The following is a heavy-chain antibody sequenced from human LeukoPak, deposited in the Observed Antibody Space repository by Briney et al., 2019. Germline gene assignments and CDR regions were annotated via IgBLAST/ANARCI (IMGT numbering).Heavy chain of an antibody. V-gene: IGHV3-48*03. Sequence: GGSLRLSCAASGFTLSSYEMNWVRQAPGKGLEWVSYISSSGSTIAYADSVKGRFTISRDNAKNSLYLQMTSLRGEDTAVYYCARAGAMAARVFDPWGQGTLVTVSS. CDR3: ARAGAMAARVFDP. CDR2: ISSSGSTI. J-gene: IGHJ5*02. CDR1: GFTLSSYE. D-gene: IGHD6-19*01.